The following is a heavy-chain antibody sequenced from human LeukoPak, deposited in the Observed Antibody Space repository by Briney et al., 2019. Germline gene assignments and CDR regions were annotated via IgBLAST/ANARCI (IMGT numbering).Heavy chain of an antibody. CDR1: GFTFSSYE. D-gene: IGHD2-15*01. CDR2: ISSRGTTT. V-gene: IGHV3-48*03. J-gene: IGHJ4*02. CDR3: ARAGYCSGGSCYGSDY. Sequence: QPGGSLRLSCAASGFTFSSYEMNWVRQAPGKGLEWVSYISSRGTTTYYADSVKGRFTISRDDAKNSLYLQMDSLRAEDTAVYYCARAGYCSGGSCYGSDYWGQGTLVSVSS.